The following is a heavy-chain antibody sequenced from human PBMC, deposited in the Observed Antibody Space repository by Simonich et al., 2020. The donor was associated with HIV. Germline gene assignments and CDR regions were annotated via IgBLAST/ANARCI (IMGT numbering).Heavy chain of an antibody. CDR1: GGSFSGYY. CDR2: INHRGST. V-gene: IGHV4-34*01. Sequence: QVQLQQWGAGLLKPSETLSLTCAVYGGSFSGYYWSWIRQPPGKGLEWIVEINHRGSTNDNPSLKSRVTISVDTSKNQFSLKLSSVTAADTAVYYWARLTAGGLGEYFQHWGQGTLVTVSS. D-gene: IGHD6-13*01. CDR3: ARLTAGGLGEYFQH. J-gene: IGHJ1*01.